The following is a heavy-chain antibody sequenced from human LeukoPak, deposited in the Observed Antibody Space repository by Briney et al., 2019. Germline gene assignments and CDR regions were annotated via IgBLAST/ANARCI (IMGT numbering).Heavy chain of an antibody. CDR3: ARGTRGTLGYCSGGSCYSFFY. D-gene: IGHD2-15*01. V-gene: IGHV1-8*01. CDR1: GHTFTSYD. J-gene: IGHJ4*02. CDR2: MNPNSGNT. Sequence: ASVKVSCKASGHTFTSYDINWVRQATGQGLEWMGWMNPNSGNTGYAQKFQARVTMTRNTSISTAYMELSSLRSEDTAVYYCARGTRGTLGYCSGGSCYSFFYWGQGTLVTVSS.